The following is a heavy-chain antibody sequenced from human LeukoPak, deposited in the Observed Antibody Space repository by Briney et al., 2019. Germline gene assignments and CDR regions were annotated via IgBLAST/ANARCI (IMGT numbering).Heavy chain of an antibody. CDR3: ATQASVGY. Sequence: PGGSLRLSCAASGFTFTNAWMQWVGQAPGKGLVWVSRINPDGSSTTYADSVKGRFTISRDNAKNTLYLQMSSLRAEDTAVYYCATQASVGYWGQGTLVTVSS. J-gene: IGHJ4*02. CDR1: GFTFTNAW. D-gene: IGHD1-26*01. CDR2: INPDGSST. V-gene: IGHV3-74*01.